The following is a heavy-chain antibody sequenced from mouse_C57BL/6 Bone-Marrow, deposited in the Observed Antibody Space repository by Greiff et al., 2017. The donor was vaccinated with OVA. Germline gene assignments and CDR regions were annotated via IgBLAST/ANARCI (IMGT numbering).Heavy chain of an antibody. Sequence: EVQLQQSGPELVKPGASVKISCKASGYTFTDYYMNWVKQSHGKSLEWIGDINPNNGGTSYNQKFKGKATLTVDKSSSTAYMELRSLTSEDSAVYYCARPIDGYYDFDYWGQGTTLTVSS. CDR3: ARPIDGYYDFDY. CDR2: INPNNGGT. J-gene: IGHJ2*01. D-gene: IGHD2-3*01. CDR1: GYTFTDYY. V-gene: IGHV1-26*01.